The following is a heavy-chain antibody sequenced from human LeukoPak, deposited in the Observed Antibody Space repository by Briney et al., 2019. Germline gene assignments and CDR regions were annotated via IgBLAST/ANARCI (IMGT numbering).Heavy chain of an antibody. CDR1: GFTFSDYS. J-gene: IGHJ4*02. V-gene: IGHV3-21*06. CDR2: IRGSGSHI. D-gene: IGHD6-6*01. CDR3: AKDPWGSSSF. Sequence: GGSLRLSCGASGFTFSDYSVNWVRQAPGKGLEWVSSIRGSGSHIYYADSLKGRFTISRDNAKNSVSLQMNSLRADDTAVYYCAKDPWGSSSFWGQGTLVSVSS.